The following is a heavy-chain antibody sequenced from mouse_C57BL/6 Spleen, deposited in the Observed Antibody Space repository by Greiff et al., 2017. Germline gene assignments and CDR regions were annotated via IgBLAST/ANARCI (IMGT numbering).Heavy chain of an antibody. D-gene: IGHD1-1*01. V-gene: IGHV1-15*01. CDR2: IDPETGGT. CDR3: TRGGLFTAVLDY. CDR1: GYTFTDYE. Sequence: QVQLQQSGAELVRPGASVTLSCKASGYTFTDYEMHWVKQTPVHGLEWIGAIDPETGGTAYNQKFKGKAILTADKSSSTAYMELRSLTSEDSAVYYCTRGGLFTAVLDYWGQGTTLTVSS. J-gene: IGHJ2*01.